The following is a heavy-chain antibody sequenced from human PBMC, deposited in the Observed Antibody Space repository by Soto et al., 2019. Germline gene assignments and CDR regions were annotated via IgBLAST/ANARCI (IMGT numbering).Heavy chain of an antibody. Sequence: QVQLMESGGGVVQPGGSLRLSCAASGFTFRSYAIHWVRQAPGKGLEWVAIISYDGSTKFYTDSVKGRFTISRDNSNNTLYLQMIRLRAEATATYYCARDGRRGTTLPYGGLDQWCQGSRVPVCS. D-gene: IGHD1-26*01. CDR2: ISYDGSTK. CDR3: ARDGRRGTTLPYGGLDQ. J-gene: IGHJ4*02. CDR1: GFTFRSYA. V-gene: IGHV3-30-3*01.